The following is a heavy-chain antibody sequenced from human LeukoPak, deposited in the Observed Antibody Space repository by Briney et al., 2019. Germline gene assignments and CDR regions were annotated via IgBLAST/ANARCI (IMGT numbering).Heavy chain of an antibody. J-gene: IGHJ4*02. Sequence: GGSLRLSCAASGFTFSNYAMSWVRQAPGQGLEWVSAISGGGSTTYSADSVKGRFTISRDNSKNTLYLQMNSLRAEDTAVYYCAKDGGYDILTGYYLDYWGQGTLVTVSS. CDR3: AKDGGYDILTGYYLDY. CDR2: ISGGGSTT. CDR1: GFTFSNYA. D-gene: IGHD3-9*01. V-gene: IGHV3-23*01.